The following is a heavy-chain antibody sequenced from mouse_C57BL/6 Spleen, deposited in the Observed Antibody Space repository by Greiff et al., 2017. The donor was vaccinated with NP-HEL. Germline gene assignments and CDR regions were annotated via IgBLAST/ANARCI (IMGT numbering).Heavy chain of an antibody. J-gene: IGHJ4*01. CDR2: IDPETGGT. V-gene: IGHV1-15*01. Sequence: QVQLKESGAELVRPGASVTLSCKASGYTFTDYEMHWVKQTPVHGLEWIGAIDPETGGTAYNQKFKGKAILTADKSSSTAYMELRSLTSEDSAVYYCTRGGYSNYVGDAMDYWGQGTSVTVSS. CDR1: GYTFTDYE. CDR3: TRGGYSNYVGDAMDY. D-gene: IGHD2-5*01.